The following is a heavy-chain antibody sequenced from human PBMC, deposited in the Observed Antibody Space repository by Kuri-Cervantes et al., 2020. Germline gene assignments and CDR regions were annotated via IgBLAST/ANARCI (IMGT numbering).Heavy chain of an antibody. V-gene: IGHV3-21*01. CDR3: ARGGLGRDGYNFLY. J-gene: IGHJ4*02. CDR1: GFTFSSYS. Sequence: GGSLRLSCAASGFTFSSYSMNWVRQAPGKGLEWVSSISSCSSYIYYADSVKGRFTISRDNAKNSLYLQMNSLRAEDTAVYYCARGGLGRDGYNFLYWGQGTLVTVSS. CDR2: ISSCSSYI. D-gene: IGHD5-24*01.